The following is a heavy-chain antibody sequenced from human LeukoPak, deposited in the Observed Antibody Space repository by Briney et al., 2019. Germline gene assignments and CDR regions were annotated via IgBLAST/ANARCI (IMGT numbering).Heavy chain of an antibody. D-gene: IGHD2-2*01. CDR3: ARRGGGAELRAYQLPPKQLYYYYKDV. CDR1: GFTFSSYA. CDR2: ISSNGGST. Sequence: GGSLRLSCAASGFTFSSYAMHWVRKAPGMGLEYVSAISSNGGSTYYANSVKGRFTISRDNAKNSLYLQMNSLRAEDTAVYYCARRGGGAELRAYQLPPKQLYYYYKDVWGKGTTVTISS. V-gene: IGHV3-64*01. J-gene: IGHJ6*03.